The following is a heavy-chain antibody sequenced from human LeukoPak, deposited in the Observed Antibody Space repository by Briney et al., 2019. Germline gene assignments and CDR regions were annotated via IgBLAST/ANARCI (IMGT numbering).Heavy chain of an antibody. CDR1: GFTFSSYG. V-gene: IGHV3-23*01. CDR2: ISGSGGST. Sequence: GGTLRLSCAASGFTFSSYGMSWVRQAPGKGLEWVSAISGSGGSTYYADSVKGRFTISRDNSKNTLYLQMNSLRAEDTAVYYCAKVEAGYSYVYYFDYWGQGTLVTVSS. CDR3: AKVEAGYSYVYYFDY. D-gene: IGHD5-18*01. J-gene: IGHJ4*02.